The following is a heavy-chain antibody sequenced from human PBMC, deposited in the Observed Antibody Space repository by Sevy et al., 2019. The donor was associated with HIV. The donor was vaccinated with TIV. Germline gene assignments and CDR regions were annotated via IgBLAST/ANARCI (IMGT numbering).Heavy chain of an antibody. CDR1: GYTFTSYG. V-gene: IGHV1-18*01. CDR3: ARAGSYDSSGYYYADY. CDR2: ISAYNGNT. J-gene: IGHJ4*02. D-gene: IGHD3-22*01. Sequence: ASVKVSCKASGYTFTSYGISWVRQAPGQGLEWMGWISAYNGNTNYAQKLQGRVTRTTDTSTSTAYMELRSLRSDDTAVYYCARAGSYDSSGYYYADYWGQGTLVTVSS.